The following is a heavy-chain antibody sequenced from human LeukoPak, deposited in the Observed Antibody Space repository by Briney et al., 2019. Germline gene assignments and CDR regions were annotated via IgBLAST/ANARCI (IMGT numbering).Heavy chain of an antibody. Sequence: PGRSLRLSCAASGFTFSSYAMHCVRQAPGKGLEWVSVISYDGINKFYAQSVKGRCTISRDNSKNTLYLQMNSLRPEDTAVYFCARGPSAYTSEFDYWGQGTLVTVSS. CDR3: ARGPSAYTSEFDY. CDR2: ISYDGINK. V-gene: IGHV3-30-3*01. J-gene: IGHJ4*02. D-gene: IGHD2-21*01. CDR1: GFTFSSYA.